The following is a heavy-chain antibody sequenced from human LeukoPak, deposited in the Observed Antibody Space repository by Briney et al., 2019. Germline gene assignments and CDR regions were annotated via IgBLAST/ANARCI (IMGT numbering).Heavy chain of an antibody. D-gene: IGHD1-1*01. J-gene: IGHJ4*02. CDR2: ISPGGDTI. CDR1: GFTFTNYE. V-gene: IGHV3-48*03. Sequence: GGSLRLSCAASGFTFTNYEMNWVRQAPGKGLEWVSYISPGGDTIYYADSVKGRFTISRDNAKNSVYLQMKSLRGEDTAVYYCARKTFGTVYFDYWGQGNLVTVSS. CDR3: ARKTFGTVYFDY.